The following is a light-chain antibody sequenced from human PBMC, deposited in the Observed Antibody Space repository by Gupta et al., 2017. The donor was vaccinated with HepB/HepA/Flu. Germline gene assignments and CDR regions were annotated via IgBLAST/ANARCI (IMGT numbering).Light chain of an antibody. J-gene: IGLJ3*02. CDR1: ISDVGGYNY. CDR2: DVS. Sequence: QSALTQPASVSGSPGQSITISCPGTISDVGGYNYVSWYQQHPGKAPKLMIYDVSNRPSGISNRFSGSKSGNTASLTISGLQAEDEADYYCSSYTINSTKVFGGGTKVTVL. V-gene: IGLV2-14*03. CDR3: SSYTINSTKV.